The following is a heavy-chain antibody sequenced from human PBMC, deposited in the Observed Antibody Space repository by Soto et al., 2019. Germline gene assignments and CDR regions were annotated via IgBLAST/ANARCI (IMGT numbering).Heavy chain of an antibody. Sequence: ASVKVSCKASGYTFTTYDVSWVRQAIGQGLEWMGWMNPSNGNTGYAQKFQGRVTMTRNTSISTVYMELSGLRPDDTAVYYCARRQERSGAHYFDYWGQGTRVNVS. CDR1: GYTFTTYD. CDR2: MNPSNGNT. CDR3: ARRQERSGAHYFDY. J-gene: IGHJ4*02. V-gene: IGHV1-8*02. D-gene: IGHD6-25*01.